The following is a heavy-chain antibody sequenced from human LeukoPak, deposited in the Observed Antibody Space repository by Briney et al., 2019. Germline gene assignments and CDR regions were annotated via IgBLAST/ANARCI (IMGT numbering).Heavy chain of an antibody. CDR1: GFSFSSYA. V-gene: IGHV3-23*01. CDR3: AKDATVTTHLLAG. J-gene: IGHJ4*02. Sequence: GGSLRLSCAASGFSFSSYAMSWVRQAPGKGLEWVSAISGSGGSTYYADSVKSRFTISRDNSKNTLYLQMDSLRAEDTAVYYCAKDATVTTHLLAGWGQGTLVTVSS. D-gene: IGHD4-17*01. CDR2: ISGSGGST.